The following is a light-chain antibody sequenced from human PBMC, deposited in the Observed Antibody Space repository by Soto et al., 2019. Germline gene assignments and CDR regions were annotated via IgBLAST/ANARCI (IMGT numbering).Light chain of an antibody. CDR3: QPRKDYPLT. J-gene: IGKJ4*01. CDR2: AAS. CDR1: QGISSY. V-gene: IGKV1-9*01. Sequence: DIQLTQSPSFLSASVGDRVTITCRASQGISSYLAWFQQKPGRAPKLMVYAASTWQSRVPSRFSGSVSGTEFTLTISSLQPEDFATYYWQPRKDYPLTFGGGTKVEIK.